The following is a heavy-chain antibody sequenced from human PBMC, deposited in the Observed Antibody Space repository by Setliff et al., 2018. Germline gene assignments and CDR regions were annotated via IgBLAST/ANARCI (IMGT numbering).Heavy chain of an antibody. D-gene: IGHD3-22*01. Sequence: PGGSLRLSCAASGFTFSSYWMSWVRQAPGKGLEWVANIKQDGSEKYYVDSVKGRFTISRDNAKNSLYLQKNSLRTEDTAVYYCARGKIRITMIVVPTGGAFDIWGQGTMVTVSS. J-gene: IGHJ3*02. V-gene: IGHV3-7*01. CDR1: GFTFSSYW. CDR2: IKQDGSEK. CDR3: ARGKIRITMIVVPTGGAFDI.